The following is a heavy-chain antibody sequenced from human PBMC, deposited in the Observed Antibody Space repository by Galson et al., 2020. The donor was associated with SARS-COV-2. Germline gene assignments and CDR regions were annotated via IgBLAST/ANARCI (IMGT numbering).Heavy chain of an antibody. CDR3: ARTMIVVGDKYYYYYYGMDV. CDR1: GFSLSTSGMC. Sequence: SGPTLVKPTQTLTLTCTFSGFSLSTSGMCVSWIRQPPGKALEWLARIDWDDDKYYSTSLKTRLTISKDTSKNQVVLTMTNMDPVDTATYYCARTMIVVGDKYYYYYYGMDVWGQGTTVTVSS. V-gene: IGHV2-70*11. D-gene: IGHD3-22*01. J-gene: IGHJ6*02. CDR2: IDWDDDK.